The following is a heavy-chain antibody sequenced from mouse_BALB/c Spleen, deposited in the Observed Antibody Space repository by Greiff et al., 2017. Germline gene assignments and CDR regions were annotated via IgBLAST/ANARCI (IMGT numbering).Heavy chain of an antibody. D-gene: IGHD2-1*01. CDR2: ISSGGSYT. CDR3: ASYGNYERAMDY. J-gene: IGHJ4*01. CDR1: GFTFSSYG. V-gene: IGHV5-6*01. Sequence: EVQRVESGGDLVKPGGSLKLSCAASGFTFSSYGMSWVRQTPDKRLEWVATISSGGSYTYYPDSVKGRFTISRDNAKNTLYLQMSSLKSEDTAMYYCASYGNYERAMDYWGQGTSVTVSS.